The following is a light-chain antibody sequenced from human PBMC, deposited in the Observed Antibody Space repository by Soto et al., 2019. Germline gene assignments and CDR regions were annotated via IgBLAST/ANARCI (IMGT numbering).Light chain of an antibody. Sequence: QSALTQPASVSGSPGQSITLSCTGTSSDIGGYDYVSWYQRHPGKAPKLIIYDVNNRPSGVSHRFSGSKSGNTASLTISGLQAEDEADYYCTSYASGSYHVVFGGGTKLTVL. J-gene: IGLJ2*01. CDR2: DVN. CDR1: SSDIGGYDY. CDR3: TSYASGSYHVV. V-gene: IGLV2-14*01.